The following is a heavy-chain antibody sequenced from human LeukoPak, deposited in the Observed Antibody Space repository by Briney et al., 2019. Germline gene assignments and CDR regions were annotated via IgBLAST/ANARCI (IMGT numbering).Heavy chain of an antibody. J-gene: IGHJ5*02. CDR1: GYTFTGYY. Sequence: ASVPVSCKASGYTFTGYYMHWVRQPPAQGLEWMGWINPNSGGTNYAQKFHGWVTIARDTSISTAYMEMSTLRSDHTAVYYCARGRIVVAPADTSNCFERWGQGTLVTVSS. CDR2: INPNSGGT. CDR3: ARGRIVVAPADTSNCFER. D-gene: IGHD2-2*01. V-gene: IGHV1-2*04.